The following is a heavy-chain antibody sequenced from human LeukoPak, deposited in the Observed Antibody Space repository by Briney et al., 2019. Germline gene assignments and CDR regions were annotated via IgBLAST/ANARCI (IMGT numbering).Heavy chain of an antibody. J-gene: IGHJ3*02. CDR2: ISGSGGST. CDR3: AKDLGDNNYYDSSGYLAFDI. V-gene: IGHV3-23*01. Sequence: GGSLRLSCAASGFTFSSYAMSLVRQAPGKGLEWVSAISGSGGSTYYADSVKGRFTISRDNSKNTLYLQMNSLRAEDTAVYYCAKDLGDNNYYDSSGYLAFDIWGQGTMVTVSS. D-gene: IGHD3-22*01. CDR1: GFTFSSYA.